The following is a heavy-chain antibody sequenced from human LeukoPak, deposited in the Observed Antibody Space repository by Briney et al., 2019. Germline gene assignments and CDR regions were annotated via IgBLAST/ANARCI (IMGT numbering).Heavy chain of an antibody. J-gene: IGHJ5*02. CDR1: GYTFINYY. CDR2: INPSAGST. Sequence: ASVKVSCKASGYTFINYYMHWVRQAPGQGLEWMGIINPSAGSTTYAQNFQGRVTMTRDTSTNTVYMELNSLRSDDTAVYYCARQRDSNWFGPWGQGTLVTVSS. V-gene: IGHV1-46*01. CDR3: ARQRDSNWFGP. D-gene: IGHD4-11*01.